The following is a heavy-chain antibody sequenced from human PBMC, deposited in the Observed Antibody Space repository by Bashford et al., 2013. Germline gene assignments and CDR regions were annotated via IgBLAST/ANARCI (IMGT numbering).Heavy chain of an antibody. CDR3: ARHVGYCTNGVCSFAGGMDV. V-gene: IGHV5-51*01. D-gene: IGHD2-8*01. CDR1: GYSFTSYW. CDR2: SILVTLIP. J-gene: IGHJ6*02. Sequence: GESLKXSCKGSGYSFTSYWIGWVRQMPGKAWSGWGSSILVTLIPRYSPSFPRPGHHLSRQVHQHRYLQWSSLKASDTAMYYCARHVGYCTNGVCSFAGGMDVWGQGTTVTVSS.